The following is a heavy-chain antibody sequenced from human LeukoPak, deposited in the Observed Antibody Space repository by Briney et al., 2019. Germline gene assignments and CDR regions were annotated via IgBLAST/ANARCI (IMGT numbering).Heavy chain of an antibody. V-gene: IGHV3-74*03. CDR1: GFTLRIFW. D-gene: IGHD6-19*01. Sequence: GGSLRLSCVASGFTLRIFWMHWVRQVPGKRPVWIARINTEGEVTYADSVKGRFTMSRDNAKNELSLQMNSLRIDDSGIYYCVRVVPTIGSGWYGDAFDVWGQGTLVTV. J-gene: IGHJ3*01. CDR2: INTEGEV. CDR3: VRVVPTIGSGWYGDAFDV.